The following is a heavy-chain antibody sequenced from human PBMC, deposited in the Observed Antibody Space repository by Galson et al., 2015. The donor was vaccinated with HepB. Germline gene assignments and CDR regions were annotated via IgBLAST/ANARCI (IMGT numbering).Heavy chain of an antibody. CDR1: GFTFSNAW. CDR2: IKSKTDGGTT. CDR3: TTGYSGYDYPGAFDY. D-gene: IGHD5-12*01. V-gene: IGHV3-15*01. J-gene: IGHJ4*02. Sequence: SLRLSCAASGFTFSNAWMSWVRQAPGKGLEWVGRIKSKTDGGTTDYAAPVKGRFTISRDDSKNTLYLQMNSLKTEDTAVYYCTTGYSGYDYPGAFDYWGQGTLVTVSS.